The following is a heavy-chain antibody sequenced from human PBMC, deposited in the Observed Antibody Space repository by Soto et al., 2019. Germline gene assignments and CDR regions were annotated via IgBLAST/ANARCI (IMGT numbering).Heavy chain of an antibody. CDR3: SRENWFQDY. Sequence: ESGGGLVQPGGSLRLSCAASGFTFSVYYMTWVRQAPGKGLEWVASIKNDGSEQYYVDSVKGRFTISRDNAKNSLYLQMNSLRAGDTALYYCSRENWFQDYWGQGTLVTVSS. V-gene: IGHV3-7*03. D-gene: IGHD3-10*01. J-gene: IGHJ4*02. CDR1: GFTFSVYY. CDR2: IKNDGSEQ.